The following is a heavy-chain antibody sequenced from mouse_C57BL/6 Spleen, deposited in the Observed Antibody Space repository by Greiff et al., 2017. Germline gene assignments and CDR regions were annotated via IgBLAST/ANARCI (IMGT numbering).Heavy chain of an antibody. J-gene: IGHJ2*01. CDR3: ARGYYGSSPHFDY. Sequence: VQLQQSGPELVKPGASVKIPCKASGYTFTDYNMDWVKQSHGKSLEWIGDINPNNGGTIYNQKFKGKATLTVDKSSSTAYMELRSLTSEDTAVYYWARGYYGSSPHFDYWGQGTTLTVSS. V-gene: IGHV1-18*01. CDR1: GYTFTDYN. D-gene: IGHD1-1*01. CDR2: INPNNGGT.